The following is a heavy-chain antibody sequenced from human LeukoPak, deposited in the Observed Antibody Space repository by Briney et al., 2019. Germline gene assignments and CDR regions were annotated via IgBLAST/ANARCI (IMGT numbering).Heavy chain of an antibody. CDR3: AKGIGRYYYDSSGSPDWFDP. D-gene: IGHD3-22*01. Sequence: GGSLRLSCAASGFTFSSYAMSWVRQAPGKGLEWVSAISGSGGSIYYADSVKGRFTISRDNSKNTLYLQMNSLRAEDTAVYYCAKGIGRYYYDSSGSPDWFDPWGQGTLVTVSS. V-gene: IGHV3-23*01. J-gene: IGHJ5*02. CDR1: GFTFSSYA. CDR2: ISGSGGSI.